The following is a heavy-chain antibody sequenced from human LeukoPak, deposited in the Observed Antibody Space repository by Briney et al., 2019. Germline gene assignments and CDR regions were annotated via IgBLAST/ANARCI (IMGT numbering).Heavy chain of an antibody. CDR3: ASSHDSSGND. J-gene: IGHJ4*02. CDR1: GISFSSYW. Sequence: QTGGSLRLSCVASGISFSSYWMAWFRQAPGKGLAWVANIKYDGTHKFYADSVKGRFTISRDNAKNPLFLEMNSLTADDTAVYFCASSHDSSGNDWGQGTLVTVSS. D-gene: IGHD3-22*01. CDR2: IKYDGTHK. V-gene: IGHV3-7*01.